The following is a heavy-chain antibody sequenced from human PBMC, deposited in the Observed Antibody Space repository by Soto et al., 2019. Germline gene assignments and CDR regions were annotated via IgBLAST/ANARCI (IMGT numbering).Heavy chain of an antibody. V-gene: IGHV1-2*02. CDR1: GYSFTGYY. CDR3: ARDGWSYAFDI. J-gene: IGHJ3*02. Sequence: ASVKVSCKSSGYSFTGYYMHWVRQAPGQGLEWMGWINPNSGGTNYAQKFQGRVTMTRDTSISTAYMELSRLRSDDTAVYYCARDGWSYAFDIWGQGTMVNVSS. CDR2: INPNSGGT. D-gene: IGHD2-15*01.